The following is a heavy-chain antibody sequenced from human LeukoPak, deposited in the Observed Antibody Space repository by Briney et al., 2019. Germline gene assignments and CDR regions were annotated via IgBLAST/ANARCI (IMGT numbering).Heavy chain of an antibody. CDR3: ARGKVVTMVRGVIITYFDY. D-gene: IGHD3-10*01. CDR2: IIPSDGST. V-gene: IGHV1-46*01. J-gene: IGHJ4*02. CDR1: GYTFTYYY. Sequence: ASVKVSCKASGYTFTYYYVHWVRQAPGQGLEWMGIIIPSDGSTSYAQKFQGRVTMTRDTSTSTVYMELSSLRSEDTAVYYCARGKVVTMVRGVIITYFDYWGQGTLVTVSS.